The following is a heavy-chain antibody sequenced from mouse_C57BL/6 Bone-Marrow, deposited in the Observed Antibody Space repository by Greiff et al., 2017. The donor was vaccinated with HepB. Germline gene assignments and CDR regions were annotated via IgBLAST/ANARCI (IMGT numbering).Heavy chain of an antibody. D-gene: IGHD2-2*01. V-gene: IGHV14-4*01. Sequence: VQLQQSGAELVRPGASVKLSCTASGFNIKDDYMHWVKQRPEQGLEWIGWIDPENGDTEYASKFQGKATITADTSSNTAYLQLSSLTSEDTAVYYCTPMVYYFDYWGQGTTLTVSS. J-gene: IGHJ2*01. CDR3: TPMVYYFDY. CDR1: GFNIKDDY. CDR2: IDPENGDT.